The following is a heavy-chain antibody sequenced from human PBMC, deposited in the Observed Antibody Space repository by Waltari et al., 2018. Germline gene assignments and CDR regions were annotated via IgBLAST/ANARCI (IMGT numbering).Heavy chain of an antibody. Sequence: QLQLQESGPGLVKPSETLSLTCTVSGGPIRTSRYSWCWFRQPPGKGLEWIGSIYYSGSTYYNPSLKSRVTISVDTSKNQFSLKLSSVTAADTAVYYCARRVQQLGEYYFDYWGQGTLVTVSS. J-gene: IGHJ4*02. V-gene: IGHV4-39*01. D-gene: IGHD6-13*01. CDR2: IYYSGST. CDR3: ARRVQQLGEYYFDY. CDR1: GGPIRTSRYS.